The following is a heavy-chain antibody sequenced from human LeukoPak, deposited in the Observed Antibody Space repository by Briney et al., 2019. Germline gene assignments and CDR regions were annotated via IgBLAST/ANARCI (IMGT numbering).Heavy chain of an antibody. CDR2: ISSSSSYI. D-gene: IGHD3-3*02. CDR1: GFTFSSYS. V-gene: IGHV3-21*04. CDR3: AKLESATAYYYYGMDV. Sequence: GGSLRLSCAASGFTFSSYSMNWVRQAPGKGLEWVSSISSSSSYIYYADSVKGRFTISRDNSKNTLYLQMNSLRAEDTAVYYCAKLESATAYYYYGMDVWGQGTTVTVSS. J-gene: IGHJ6*02.